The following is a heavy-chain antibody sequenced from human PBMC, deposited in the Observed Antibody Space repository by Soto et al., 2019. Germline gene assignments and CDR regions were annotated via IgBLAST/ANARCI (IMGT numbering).Heavy chain of an antibody. CDR2: IYDTGISGYTPST. CDR1: GGSISGSY. Sequence: SETLSLTCSVSGGSISGSYWSWIRRPPGKGLEWIAYIYDTGISGYTPSTSYNPSLKSRVTMSVDTSKSQFSLKLTSVTAADTAGYYCARGEDAFFYYGLDVWGQGITVTVSS. CDR3: ARGEDAFFYYGLDV. V-gene: IGHV4-59*01. J-gene: IGHJ6*02.